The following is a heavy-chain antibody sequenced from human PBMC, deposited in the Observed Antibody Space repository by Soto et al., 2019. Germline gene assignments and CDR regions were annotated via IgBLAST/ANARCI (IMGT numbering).Heavy chain of an antibody. Sequence: KASETLSLTCTVSGASISSYHWIWIRQPPGKGLEWIGYIHYSGSAYYNPSLKRRVTISADMSKSQFSLKLTSMTAADTAVYYCARDSPRSGGYGMDVWGQGTTVTVSS. J-gene: IGHJ6*02. V-gene: IGHV4-59*01. CDR2: IHYSGSA. CDR3: ARDSPRSGGYGMDV. CDR1: GASISSYH. D-gene: IGHD3-10*01.